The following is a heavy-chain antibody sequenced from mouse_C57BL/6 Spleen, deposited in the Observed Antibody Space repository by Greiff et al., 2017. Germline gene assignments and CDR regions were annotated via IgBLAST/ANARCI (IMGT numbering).Heavy chain of an antibody. CDR2: ISYDGSN. D-gene: IGHD1-1*01. CDR3: ASSPLYYGSSYGYFDV. V-gene: IGHV3-6*01. CDR1: GYSITSGYY. J-gene: IGHJ1*03. Sequence: EVKLVESGPGLVKPSQSLSLTCSVTGYSITSGYYWNWIRQFPGNKLEWMGYISYDGSNNYNPSLKNRISITRDTSKNQFFLKLNSVTTEDTATYYCASSPLYYGSSYGYFDVWGTGTTVTVSS.